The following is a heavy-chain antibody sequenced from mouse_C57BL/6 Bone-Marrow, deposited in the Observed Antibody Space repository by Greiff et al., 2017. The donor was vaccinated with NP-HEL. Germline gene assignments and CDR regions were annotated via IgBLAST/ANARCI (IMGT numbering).Heavy chain of an antibody. J-gene: IGHJ1*03. CDR3: ARGGYFDV. V-gene: IGHV1-69*01. CDR1: GYTFTSYW. Sequence: QVQLQQPGAELVMPGASVKLSCKASGYTFTSYWMHWVQQRPGQGLEWIGEIDPSDSYTNYNQKFKGKSTLTVDKSSSTAYMQLSSLTSEDSAVYYCARGGYFDVWGTGTTVTVSS. CDR2: IDPSDSYT.